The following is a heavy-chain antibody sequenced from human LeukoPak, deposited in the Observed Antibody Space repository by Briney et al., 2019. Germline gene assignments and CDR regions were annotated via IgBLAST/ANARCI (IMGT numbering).Heavy chain of an antibody. V-gene: IGHV3-20*04. D-gene: IGHD6-13*01. CDR1: GFTVSSNY. CDR2: INWNGGST. J-gene: IGHJ4*02. Sequence: PGGSLRLSCAASGFTVSSNYMSWVRQAPGKGLEWVSGINWNGGSTGYADSVKGRFTISRDNAKNSLYLQMNSLRAEDTALYYCARASSSSWYLGYWGQGTLVTVSS. CDR3: ARASSSSWYLGY.